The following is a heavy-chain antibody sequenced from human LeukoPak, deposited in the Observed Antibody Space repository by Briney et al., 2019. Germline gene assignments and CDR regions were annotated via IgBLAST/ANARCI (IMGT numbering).Heavy chain of an antibody. Sequence: SVKVSCKASGGTFSSYAISWVRQAPGQGLEWMGGIIPIFGTANYAQKFQGRVTITADESTSTAYMELSSLRSEDTAVYYCAKTYYYDSSGYALFGYWGQGTLVAVSS. J-gene: IGHJ4*02. CDR1: GGTFSSYA. D-gene: IGHD3-22*01. CDR2: IIPIFGTA. V-gene: IGHV1-69*13. CDR3: AKTYYYDSSGYALFGY.